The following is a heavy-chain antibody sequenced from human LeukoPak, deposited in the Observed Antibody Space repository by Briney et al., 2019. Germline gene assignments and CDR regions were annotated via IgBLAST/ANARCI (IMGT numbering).Heavy chain of an antibody. V-gene: IGHV3-11*03. CDR2: ISSSSSYT. D-gene: IGHD3-22*01. J-gene: IGHJ4*02. CDR1: GFTFSDYY. CDR3: ARSGYYEVEVFDY. Sequence: GGSLRLSCAASGFTFSDYYMSWIRQAPGKGLEWVSYISSSSSYTNYADSVKGRFTISRDNAKNSLYLQMNSLRAEDTAVYYCARSGYYEVEVFDYWGQGTLVTVSS.